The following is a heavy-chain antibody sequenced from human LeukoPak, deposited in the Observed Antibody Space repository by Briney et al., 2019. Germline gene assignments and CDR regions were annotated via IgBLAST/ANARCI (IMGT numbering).Heavy chain of an antibody. Sequence: PSETLSLTCTISTGSISSSSYYWGWIRHPPGKRLEWSADIYYSGSTYYNPSLKSRVSISIDTSNNHFSLRLSSVTAADTALYYCARRRYYDSTGYLDWGQGTLVTVSS. CDR2: IYYSGST. D-gene: IGHD3-22*01. V-gene: IGHV4-39*02. CDR1: TGSISSSSYY. J-gene: IGHJ1*01. CDR3: ARRRYYDSTGYLD.